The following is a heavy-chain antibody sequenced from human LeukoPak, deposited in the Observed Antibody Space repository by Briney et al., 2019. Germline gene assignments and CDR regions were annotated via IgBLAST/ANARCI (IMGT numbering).Heavy chain of an antibody. V-gene: IGHV3-7*01. CDR1: GFSFTKYW. CDR3: AREPNSFDY. J-gene: IGHJ4*02. Sequence: GGSLRLSCAASGFSFTKYWMTWVRQAPGKGLEWVANVNLNGSGKFYVDSVKGRFTIPRDNAKNSLSLQMNSLGAEDTAVYYCAREPNSFDYWGQGTLVTVSS. CDR2: VNLNGSGK.